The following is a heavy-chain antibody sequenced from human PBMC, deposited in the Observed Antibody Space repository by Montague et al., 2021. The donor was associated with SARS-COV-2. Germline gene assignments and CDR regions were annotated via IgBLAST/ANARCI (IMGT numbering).Heavy chain of an antibody. J-gene: IGHJ4*02. V-gene: IGHV6-1*01. CDR3: VRDTGSAQAGFDA. CDR2: TNYRSKWTS. Sequence: CAISGDSVWSNTAAWNWIRQSPSGGLEWLGRTNYRSKWTSDYATSVGGRISIDPDTSKDQFFLHLRPVTPEDTGVYYCVRDTGSAQAGFDAWGQGTLVTVSS. CDR1: GDSVWSNTAA. D-gene: IGHD4-17*01.